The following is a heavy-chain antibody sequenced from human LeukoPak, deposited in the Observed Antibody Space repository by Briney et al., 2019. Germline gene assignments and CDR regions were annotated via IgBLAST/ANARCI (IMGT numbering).Heavy chain of an antibody. V-gene: IGHV4-59*08. Sequence: SETLSLTCTVSGGSISSYYWSWIRQPPGKGLEWIGYIYYSGSTNYNPSLKSRVTISVDASKNQFSLKLSSVTAADTAVYYCARRVPYYYDSSGYWTFDYWGQGTLVTVSS. CDR2: IYYSGST. CDR3: ARRVPYYYDSSGYWTFDY. D-gene: IGHD3-22*01. J-gene: IGHJ4*02. CDR1: GGSISSYY.